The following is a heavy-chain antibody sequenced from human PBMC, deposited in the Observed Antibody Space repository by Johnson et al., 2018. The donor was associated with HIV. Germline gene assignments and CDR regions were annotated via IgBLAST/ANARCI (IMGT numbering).Heavy chain of an antibody. V-gene: IGHV3-33*01. CDR1: GFTFSTYG. CDR2: MWYDDSNE. D-gene: IGHD1-26*01. CDR3: ATSGSHFAFDI. J-gene: IGHJ3*02. Sequence: QVQLVESGGGVVQPGRSLRLSCAASGFTFSTYGMHWVRQAPGKGLEWVAAMWYDDSNEYYGESVKGRFTISRDNSKNTLYLQMSSLRAEDTAVYYCATSGSHFAFDIWCQGTMVTVSS.